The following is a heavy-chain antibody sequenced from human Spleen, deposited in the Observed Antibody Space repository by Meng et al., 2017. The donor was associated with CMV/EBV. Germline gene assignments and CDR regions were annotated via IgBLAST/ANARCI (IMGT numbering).Heavy chain of an antibody. CDR3: ARGGVAGLDY. CDR1: GGSFSGYY. CDR2: INHSGST. V-gene: IGHV4-34*01. Sequence: VHVPEGGSGLLKRSETLALTCAVYGGSFSGYYWSWIRQPPGKGLEWIGEINHSGSTNYNPSLKSRVTISVDTSKNQFSLKLSSVTAADTAVYYCARGGVAGLDYWGQGTLVTVSS. D-gene: IGHD6-19*01. J-gene: IGHJ4*02.